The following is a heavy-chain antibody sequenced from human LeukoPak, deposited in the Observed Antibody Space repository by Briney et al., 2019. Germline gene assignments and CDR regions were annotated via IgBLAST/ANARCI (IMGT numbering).Heavy chain of an antibody. D-gene: IGHD6-13*01. V-gene: IGHV3-15*01. Sequence: GESLRLSCAASGFTFNDAYMSWVRQAPGKGLEWVGRIKAKTDGGTIDYAAPVKGRFTISRDDSKNTLYLQMNSLKIEDTAVYYCTTDAGYTSRWYNYWGQGTLVTVSS. CDR3: TTDAGYTSRWYNY. CDR1: GFTFNDAY. J-gene: IGHJ4*02. CDR2: IKAKTDGGTI.